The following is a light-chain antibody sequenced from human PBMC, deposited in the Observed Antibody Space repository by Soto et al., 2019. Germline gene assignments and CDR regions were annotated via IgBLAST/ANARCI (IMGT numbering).Light chain of an antibody. CDR1: SSNIGNNA. V-gene: IGLV1-36*01. J-gene: IGLJ1*01. Sequence: QSVLTQPPSVSEAPRQRVTISCSGSSSNIGNNAVNWYQQLPGKAPKLLIYYDDLLPSGGSDRFSGSKSGTSASLAISGLPSEDEADYYCAAWDDGLNGYVFGTGTKLTVL. CDR2: YDD. CDR3: AAWDDGLNGYV.